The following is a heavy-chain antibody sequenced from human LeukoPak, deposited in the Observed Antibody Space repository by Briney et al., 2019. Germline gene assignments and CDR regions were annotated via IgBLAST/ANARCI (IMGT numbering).Heavy chain of an antibody. V-gene: IGHV3-7*03. J-gene: IGHJ4*02. CDR3: ARGQYTDGLSY. Sequence: GGSLRLSCAASGFTFSDYYMSWIRQAPGKGLEWVAIIKPDGSEKYYVDSVKGRFTISRDNAENSLFLQMNGLRPEDTAVFYCARGQYTDGLSYWGQGTLVTVSS. CDR2: IKPDGSEK. D-gene: IGHD5-24*01. CDR1: GFTFSDYY.